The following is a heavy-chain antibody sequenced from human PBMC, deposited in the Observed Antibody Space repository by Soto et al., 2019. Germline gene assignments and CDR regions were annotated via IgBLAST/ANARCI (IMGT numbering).Heavy chain of an antibody. CDR1: GFTFSSHW. V-gene: IGHV3-7*01. D-gene: IGHD2-15*01. Sequence: EVQLVESGGGLVQPGGSLRLSCAASGFTFSSHWMSWVRPAPGKGLEWVANIKEDGSEKYYVDSVKGRFTISRDNAKNSLYLQMNSLRAEDTAVYYGAGEIYCSGGSCPLDYLGQGTLVTVSS. CDR3: AGEIYCSGGSCPLDY. CDR2: IKEDGSEK. J-gene: IGHJ4*02.